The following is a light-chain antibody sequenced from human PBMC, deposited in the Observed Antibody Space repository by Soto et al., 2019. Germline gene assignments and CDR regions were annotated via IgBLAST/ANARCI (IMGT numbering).Light chain of an antibody. V-gene: IGLV2-23*02. Sequence: QSVLTQPASVSGSPGQSITISCTGTSSDVGSYNLVSWLQQHPGKAPKLFIYEVNRRPSGVSDRLSGSKSANTASLTISGLQAEDEADYYCFSYAGAGTFVFGTGTKVTVL. CDR2: EVN. CDR3: FSYAGAGTFV. J-gene: IGLJ1*01. CDR1: SSDVGSYNL.